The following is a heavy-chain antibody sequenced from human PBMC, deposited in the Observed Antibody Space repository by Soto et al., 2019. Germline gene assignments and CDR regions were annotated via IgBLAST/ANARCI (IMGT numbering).Heavy chain of an antibody. J-gene: IGHJ4*02. CDR1: GFTFTSSA. D-gene: IGHD5-18*01. CDR3: AAVTGYSYGADY. CDR2: IVVGSGNT. Sequence: SVKVSCKASGFTFTSSAVQWVRQARGQRLEWIGWIVVGSGNTNYAQKFQERVTITRDMSTSTAYMELSSLRSEDTAVYYCAAVTGYSYGADYWGQATLVTVSS. V-gene: IGHV1-58*01.